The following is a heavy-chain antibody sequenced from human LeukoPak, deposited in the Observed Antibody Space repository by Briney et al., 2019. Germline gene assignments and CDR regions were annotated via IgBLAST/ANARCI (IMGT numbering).Heavy chain of an antibody. Sequence: GESLKISCKGSGYSFTSYWIGWVRQMPGKGLEWMGIIYPGDSDTRYSPSFQGQVTISADKSISTAYLQWSSLKASDTAMYYCATAHYYDSSAQAAFDIWGQGTMVTVSS. D-gene: IGHD3-22*01. CDR1: GYSFTSYW. J-gene: IGHJ3*02. CDR2: IYPGDSDT. CDR3: ATAHYYDSSAQAAFDI. V-gene: IGHV5-51*01.